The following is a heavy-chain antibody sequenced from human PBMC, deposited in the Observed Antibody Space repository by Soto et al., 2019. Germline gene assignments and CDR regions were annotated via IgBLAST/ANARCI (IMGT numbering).Heavy chain of an antibody. CDR3: ARAIFGVVIEDAFDI. D-gene: IGHD3-3*01. CDR1: GYTFTSYA. Sequence: VQLVQSGAEVKKPGASVKVSCKASGYTFTSYAMHWVRQAPGQRLEWMGWINAGNGNTKYSQKFQGRVTITRDTSASTAYMELGSLRSEDTAVYYCARAIFGVVIEDAFDIWGQGTMVTVSS. V-gene: IGHV1-3*01. J-gene: IGHJ3*02. CDR2: INAGNGNT.